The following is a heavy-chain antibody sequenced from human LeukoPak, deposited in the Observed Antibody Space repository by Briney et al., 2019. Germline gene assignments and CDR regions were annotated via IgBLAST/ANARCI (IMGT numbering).Heavy chain of an antibody. Sequence: ASVKVSCKVSGYTFTDYYMHWVQQAPGKGLEWMGLVDPEDGETIYAEKFQGRVTITTDESTSTAYMELSSLRSEDTAVYYCARDYGDFWSGYYFDYWGQGTLVTVSS. CDR1: GYTFTDYY. J-gene: IGHJ4*02. CDR3: ARDYGDFWSGYYFDY. D-gene: IGHD3-3*01. CDR2: VDPEDGET. V-gene: IGHV1-69-2*01.